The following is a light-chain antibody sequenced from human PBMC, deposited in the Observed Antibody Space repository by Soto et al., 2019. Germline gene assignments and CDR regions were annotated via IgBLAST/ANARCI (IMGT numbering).Light chain of an antibody. CDR1: QCISGY. CDR2: AAS. Sequence: AIRLPQSPSSLSASTRPRVTITCRASQCISGYLAWYQQKPGKAPKLLIYAASTLQSGVPSRFSGSGSGTDFTLTISCLQSEDFATYYCQQYYSYPRTFGQGTKVDIK. CDR3: QQYYSYPRT. J-gene: IGKJ1*01. V-gene: IGKV1-8*01.